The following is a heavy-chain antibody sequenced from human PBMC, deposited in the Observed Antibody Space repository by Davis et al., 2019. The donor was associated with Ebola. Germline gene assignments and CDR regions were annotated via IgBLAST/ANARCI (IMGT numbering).Heavy chain of an antibody. CDR3: ARSADNYDTTGYYHLTRQPFDY. V-gene: IGHV4-59*01. D-gene: IGHD3-22*01. J-gene: IGHJ4*02. CDR1: GGSISSYY. Sequence: SETLSLTCTVSGGSISSYYWSWIRQPPGKGLECIGYMYYSGSTNYNPSLKSRVTISIDTSKNQFSLSLRSLTAADTAIYYCARSADNYDTTGYYHLTRQPFDYWGQGTLLTVSS. CDR2: MYYSGST.